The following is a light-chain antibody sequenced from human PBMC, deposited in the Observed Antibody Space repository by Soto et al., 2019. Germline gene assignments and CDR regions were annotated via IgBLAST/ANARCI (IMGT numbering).Light chain of an antibody. CDR1: SSDVGGYNY. V-gene: IGLV2-14*03. J-gene: IGLJ3*02. CDR3: SSFTRSSTWL. Sequence: QSALTQPASVSGSPGQSITISCTGASSDVGGYNYVSWYQQHPGKAPKLMIYEVSNRPSGTSYRFSGPKSGNTASLTISGLQAEDEADYYCSSFTRSSTWLFGGGTKLTVL. CDR2: EVS.